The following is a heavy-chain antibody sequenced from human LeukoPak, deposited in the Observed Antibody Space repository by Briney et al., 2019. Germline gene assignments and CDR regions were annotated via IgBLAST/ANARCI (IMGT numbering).Heavy chain of an antibody. CDR2: IRYDGSNK. CDR1: GFTFSSYG. V-gene: IGHV3-30*02. Sequence: GGSLRLSCAASGFTFSSYGMHWVRQAPGKGLEWVAFIRYDGSNKYYADSVKGRFTISRDNSKNTLYLQMNSLRAEDTAVYYCAKANPVLRFLEWAWGQGTLVTVSS. J-gene: IGHJ4*02. D-gene: IGHD3-3*01. CDR3: AKANPVLRFLEWA.